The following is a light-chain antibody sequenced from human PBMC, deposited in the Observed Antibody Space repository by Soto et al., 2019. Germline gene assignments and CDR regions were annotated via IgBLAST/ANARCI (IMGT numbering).Light chain of an antibody. CDR2: EVT. CDR1: SSDVGSYNL. Sequence: QSALTQPASVSGSPGQSIAISCTGTSSDVGSYNLVSWYQHHPGKAPKLMIYEVTKRPSGVSDRFFASKSGNTASLTISGRQAEDDADDCCCSYAGGSTPWVFGGGTKLTVL. J-gene: IGLJ3*02. V-gene: IGLV2-23*02. CDR3: CSYAGGSTPWV.